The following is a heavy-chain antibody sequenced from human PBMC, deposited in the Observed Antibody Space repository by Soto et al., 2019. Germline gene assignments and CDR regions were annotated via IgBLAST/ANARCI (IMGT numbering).Heavy chain of an antibody. Sequence: SETLSLTCAVYGGSFSGYYWSWIRQPPGKGLEWIGEINHSGSTNYNPSHKSRVTISVDTSKNQFSLKLSSVTAADTAVYYCARGPRYYDFWSGYPDRGFDPWGQGTLVTVSS. CDR3: ARGPRYYDFWSGYPDRGFDP. J-gene: IGHJ5*02. D-gene: IGHD3-3*01. CDR1: GGSFSGYY. V-gene: IGHV4-34*01. CDR2: INHSGST.